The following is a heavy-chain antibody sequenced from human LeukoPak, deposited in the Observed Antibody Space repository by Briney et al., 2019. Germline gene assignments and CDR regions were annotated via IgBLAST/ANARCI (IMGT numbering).Heavy chain of an antibody. CDR1: GYTFTGYY. CDR2: INPSGGST. D-gene: IGHD2-2*01. CDR3: ARDGSSNPRYCSSTSCYVIGWFDP. V-gene: IGHV1-46*01. J-gene: IGHJ5*02. Sequence: GASVKVSCKASGYTFTGYYMHWVRQAPGQGLEWMGIINPSGGSTSYAQKFQGRVTMTRDTSTGTVYMELSSLRSEDTAVYYCARDGSSNPRYCSSTSCYVIGWFDPWGQGTLVTVSS.